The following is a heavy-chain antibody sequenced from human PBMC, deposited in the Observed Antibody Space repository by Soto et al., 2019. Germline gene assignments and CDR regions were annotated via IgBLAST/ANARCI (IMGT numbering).Heavy chain of an antibody. Sequence: SETLSLTCTVSGGSISSGGYYWSWIRQHPGKGLEWTGYIYYSGSTYYNPSLKSRVTISVDTSKNQFSLKLSSVTAADTAVYYCARGPVEMATMDYWGQGTLVTVSS. CDR2: IYYSGST. V-gene: IGHV4-31*03. J-gene: IGHJ4*02. CDR1: GGSISSGGYY. D-gene: IGHD5-12*01. CDR3: ARGPVEMATMDY.